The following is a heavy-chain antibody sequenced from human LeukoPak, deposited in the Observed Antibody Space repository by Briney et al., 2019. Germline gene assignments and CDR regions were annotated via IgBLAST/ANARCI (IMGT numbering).Heavy chain of an antibody. D-gene: IGHD2-2*02. V-gene: IGHV3-20*04. CDR2: INWNGGST. CDR3: ARRDIVVVPASILGAFDI. J-gene: IGHJ3*02. CDR1: GFTFSSYE. Sequence: GGSLGLSCAASGFTFSSYEMNWVRQAPGKGLEWVSGINWNGGSTGYADSVKGRFTISRDNAKNSLYLQMNGLRAEDTALYYCARRDIVVVPASILGAFDIWGQGTMVTVSS.